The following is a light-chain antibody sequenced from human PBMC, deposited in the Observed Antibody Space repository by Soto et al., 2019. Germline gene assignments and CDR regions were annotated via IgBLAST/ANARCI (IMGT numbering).Light chain of an antibody. J-gene: IGLJ3*02. V-gene: IGLV3-25*03. CDR2: KDS. CDR3: QSPNVTNWV. Sequence: SYELTQPPSVSVSPGQTARITCSGDALPNQYVYWYQQKPGQAPVLVMFKDSERPSGIPERFSASSSGTTITLTISGVQAEDEADYYCQSPNVTNWVFGGGTKVTVL. CDR1: ALPNQY.